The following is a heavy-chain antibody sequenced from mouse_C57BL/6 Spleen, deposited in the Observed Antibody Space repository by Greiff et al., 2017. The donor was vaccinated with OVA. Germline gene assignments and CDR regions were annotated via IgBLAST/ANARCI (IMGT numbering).Heavy chain of an antibody. CDR3: ARGIYDGYAWFAY. J-gene: IGHJ3*01. D-gene: IGHD2-3*01. CDR1: GYTFTDYY. V-gene: IGHV1-76*01. CDR2: IYPGSGNT. Sequence: VKLQQSGAELVRPGASVELSCKASGYTFTDYYINWVKQRPGQGLEWIARIYPGSGNTSYNEKFKGKATLTAEKSSSTAYMQLSSLTSEDSAVYCCARGIYDGYAWFAYWGQGTLVTVSA.